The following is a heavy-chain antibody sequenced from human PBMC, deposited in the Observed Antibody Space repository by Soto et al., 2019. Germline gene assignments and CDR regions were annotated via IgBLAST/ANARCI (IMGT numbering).Heavy chain of an antibody. D-gene: IGHD5-12*01. V-gene: IGHV1-69*13. CDR1: GGTFSSYA. CDR3: ASLYSGYDYAFDY. CDR2: IIPIFGTA. Sequence: AASVKVSCKASGGTFSSYAISWVRQAPGQGLEWMGGIIPIFGTANYAQKFQGRVTITADESTSTAYMELSSLRSEDTAVYYCASLYSGYDYAFDYWGLGTLVTVSS. J-gene: IGHJ4*02.